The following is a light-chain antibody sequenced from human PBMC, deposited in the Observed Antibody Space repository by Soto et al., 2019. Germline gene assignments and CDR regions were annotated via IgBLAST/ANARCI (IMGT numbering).Light chain of an antibody. CDR3: QQTYNTPLT. Sequence: DIQMPPSPSSVSASVVDRVTITCRASQGISSWLAWYQQKPGRAPKLLIDLASTLQSGVPSRFSGSGSGTDFILTITSLQPADFATYYCQQTYNTPLTFGGGTKVDIK. CDR2: LAS. CDR1: QGISSW. V-gene: IGKV1-12*01. J-gene: IGKJ4*01.